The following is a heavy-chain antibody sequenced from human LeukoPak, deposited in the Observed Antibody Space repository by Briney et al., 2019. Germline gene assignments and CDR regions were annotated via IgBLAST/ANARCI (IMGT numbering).Heavy chain of an antibody. V-gene: IGHV3-23*01. CDR3: AKPYHCSSTSCPFDY. CDR1: GFTFSSYA. D-gene: IGHD2-2*01. Sequence: PGGSLRLSCAASGFTFSSYAMSWVRQPPGKGLEWVSGISGSGDNTYYADSVKGQFTISRDNSKNTLYLQMNSLRAEDTAVYYCAKPYHCSSTSCPFDYWGQGTLVTVSS. J-gene: IGHJ4*02. CDR2: ISGSGDNT.